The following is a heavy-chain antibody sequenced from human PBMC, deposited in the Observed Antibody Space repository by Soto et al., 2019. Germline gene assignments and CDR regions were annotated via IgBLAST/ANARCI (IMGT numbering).Heavy chain of an antibody. Sequence: QVQMVQSGAEVKKPGFSVKVSCKAYGGSLNSSAISWVRQAPGQGLEWMGGIITAFGPGIYAQKFQGRVTMTADESTKTEYMDLNRMRSEDTAVYYWASGGRWARLDTWGQGTLVTVAS. CDR1: GGSLNSSA. D-gene: IGHD6-25*01. V-gene: IGHV1-69*01. J-gene: IGHJ5*02. CDR2: IITAFGPG. CDR3: ASGGRWARLDT.